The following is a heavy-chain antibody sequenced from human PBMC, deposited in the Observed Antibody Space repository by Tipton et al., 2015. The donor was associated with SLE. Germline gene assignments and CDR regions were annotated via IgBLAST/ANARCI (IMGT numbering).Heavy chain of an antibody. J-gene: IGHJ4*02. Sequence: LRLSCAVYGGSFSGYYWSWIRQPPGKGLEWIGEINHSGSTNYNPSLKSRVTISVDTSKNQFSLKLSFVTAADTAVYYCAGWGSWAVAGYYFDYWGQGTLVTVSS. V-gene: IGHV4-34*01. CDR3: AGWGSWAVAGYYFDY. D-gene: IGHD6-19*01. CDR2: INHSGST. CDR1: GGSFSGYY.